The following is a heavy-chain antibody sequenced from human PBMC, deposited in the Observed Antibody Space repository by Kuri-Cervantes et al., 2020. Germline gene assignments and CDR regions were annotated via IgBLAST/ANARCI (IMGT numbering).Heavy chain of an antibody. Sequence: GESLKISCSASGFNFGDFWMNWVRQAPGKGLEWVSYISGSGSSIYYADSVKGRFTISRDNAKNSLYLQMDSLRADDTAVYYCARVVYFDLWGRGTLVTVSS. CDR1: GFNFGDFW. CDR3: ARVVYFDL. CDR2: ISGSGSSI. V-gene: IGHV3-48*04. J-gene: IGHJ2*01.